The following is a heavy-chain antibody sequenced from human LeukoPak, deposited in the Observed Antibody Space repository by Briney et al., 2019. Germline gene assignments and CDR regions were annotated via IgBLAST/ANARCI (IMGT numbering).Heavy chain of an antibody. J-gene: IGHJ6*03. V-gene: IGHV1-46*01. CDR1: GYTFTSNY. CDR3: ARGPQRKTRYYYYYMDV. Sequence: GASVKVSCKAFGYTFTSNYMHWVRQAPGQGPEWMGVISPSGGSTTYAQKFQGRVTLTRDMSTSTDYLELSSLRSEDTAVYYCARGPQRKTRYYYYYMDVWGKGTTVTVSS. D-gene: IGHD2-2*01. CDR2: ISPSGGST.